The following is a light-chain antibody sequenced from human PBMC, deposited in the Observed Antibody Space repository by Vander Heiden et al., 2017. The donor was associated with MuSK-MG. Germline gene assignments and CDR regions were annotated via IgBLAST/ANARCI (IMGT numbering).Light chain of an antibody. CDR2: KAS. V-gene: IGKV1-5*03. CDR1: QSLSTW. CDR3: QQYLSQRT. J-gene: IGKJ1*01. Sequence: IQMTQSPANLSASVGDRVTITCRASQSLSTWLAWYQQKPRKAPKLLIYKASTLESVVSSRFSGSGSGTEFTLSIFNLQPDEFATYYCQQYLSQRTFGQGTKVEIK.